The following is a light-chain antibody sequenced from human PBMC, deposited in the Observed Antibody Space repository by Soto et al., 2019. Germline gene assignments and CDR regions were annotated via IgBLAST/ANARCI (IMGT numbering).Light chain of an antibody. J-gene: IGLJ1*01. CDR3: HSYDSSLSADV. CDR1: SSNIGAGYD. Sequence: QTVVTQPPSVSGAPGQRVTISCTGSSSNIGAGYDVHWYQQFPGKAPKLLIYGNTNRPSGVPDRFSGSKSGTSASLAITGLQAEDEADYYCHSYDSSLSADVFGSGTKVTVL. V-gene: IGLV1-40*01. CDR2: GNT.